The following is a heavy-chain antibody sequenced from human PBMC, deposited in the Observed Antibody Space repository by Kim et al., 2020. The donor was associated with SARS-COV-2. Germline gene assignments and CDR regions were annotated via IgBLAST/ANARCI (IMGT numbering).Heavy chain of an antibody. Sequence: GGSLRLSCAASGFTFSSYSMNWVRQAPGKGLEWVSSISSRSSYIYYADSVKGRFTISRDNAKNSLYLQMNSLRAEDTAVYYCARPSYGSGSRTLDYWGQGTLVTVSS. CDR3: ARPSYGSGSRTLDY. D-gene: IGHD3-10*01. CDR1: GFTFSSYS. CDR2: ISSRSSYI. V-gene: IGHV3-21*01. J-gene: IGHJ4*02.